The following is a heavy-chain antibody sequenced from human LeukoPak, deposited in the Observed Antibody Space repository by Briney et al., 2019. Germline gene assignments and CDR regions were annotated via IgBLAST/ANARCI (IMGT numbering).Heavy chain of an antibody. D-gene: IGHD5-12*01. J-gene: IGHJ3*02. CDR1: GFTFSNAW. CDR2: IRSDGSNT. Sequence: GGSLRLSCAASGFTFSNAWMSWVRQAPGKGLEWVAFIRSDGSNTYYTDSVKGRFTISRDNAKSSLYLQMNSLRAEDTAVYYCARDLRPFSGYDNLAFDIWGQGTMVTVSS. CDR3: ARDLRPFSGYDNLAFDI. V-gene: IGHV3-7*01.